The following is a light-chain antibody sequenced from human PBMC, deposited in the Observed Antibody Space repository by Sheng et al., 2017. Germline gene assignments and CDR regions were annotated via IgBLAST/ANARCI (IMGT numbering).Light chain of an antibody. V-gene: IGKV3-15*01. CDR3: QQSYSTPLT. CDR2: SAS. J-gene: IGKJ4*01. CDR1: QSISSN. Sequence: VLTQSPATLSVSPGERATLSCRASQSISSNLAWYQQKPGQAPRLLIHSASTRATGVPLRFTGSGSGTEFTLTISSLQSEDFATYYCQQSYSTPLTFGGGTKVEI.